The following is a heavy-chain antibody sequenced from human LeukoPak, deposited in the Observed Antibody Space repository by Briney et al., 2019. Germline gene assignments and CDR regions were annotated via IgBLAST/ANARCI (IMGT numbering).Heavy chain of an antibody. CDR1: GYSFTTYG. Sequence: ASVKVSCKASGYSFTTYGISWVRQAPGQGLEWMGWISAYNGNTNYAQKLQGRVTMTTDTSTSTAYMELRSLRYDDTAVYYCARDRIAARPNWFDPWGQGTLVTVSS. D-gene: IGHD6-6*01. CDR2: ISAYNGNT. J-gene: IGHJ5*02. CDR3: ARDRIAARPNWFDP. V-gene: IGHV1-18*01.